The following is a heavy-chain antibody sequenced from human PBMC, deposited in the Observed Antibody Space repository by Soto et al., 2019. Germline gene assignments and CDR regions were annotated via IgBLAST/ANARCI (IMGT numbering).Heavy chain of an antibody. CDR3: ARARYQLLHPYYYGMDV. J-gene: IGHJ6*02. CDR1: GGSISSYY. D-gene: IGHD2-2*01. V-gene: IGHV4-59*01. CDR2: INDSGST. Sequence: QVQLQESGPGLVKPSETLSLTCTVSGGSISSYYWSWIRQSPGKGLEWIGYINDSGSTKSNPSLKSRVTISVDTSRNQVSPKLSSVTAADSAVYFCARARYQLLHPYYYGMDVWGQGTTVTVSS.